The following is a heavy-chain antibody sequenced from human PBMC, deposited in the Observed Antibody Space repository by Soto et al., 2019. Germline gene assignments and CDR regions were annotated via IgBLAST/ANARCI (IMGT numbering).Heavy chain of an antibody. CDR3: ARDKVRLQLGGNYYYILDV. J-gene: IGHJ6*02. CDR2: IMPIFRTP. D-gene: IGHD1-1*01. CDR1: GGAFDNSA. Sequence: QVQLEQSGAEVKKPGSSVKVSCKASGGAFDNSAISWVRQAPGQGLEWVGGIMPIFRTPDYSQKCQGRVTLAADESTSTAYVELSGLRSADTAVYYCARDKVRLQLGGNYYYILDVWGQGTTVTVSS. V-gene: IGHV1-69*12.